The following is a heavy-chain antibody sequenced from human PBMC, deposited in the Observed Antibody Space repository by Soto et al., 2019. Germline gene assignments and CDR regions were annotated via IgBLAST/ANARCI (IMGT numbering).Heavy chain of an antibody. CDR1: GFTFTHYG. V-gene: IGHV3-30*19. D-gene: IGHD3-10*01. Sequence: TGGSLSLSCAASGFTFTHYGIHWVRQAPGKGLEWVAVLWAGGSDQYYADSVKGRFIVSRDTSKNTHYLQMNSLRAEDTAVYYCAREVRGVKTGFDYWGQGTLVTVSS. J-gene: IGHJ4*02. CDR2: LWAGGSDQ. CDR3: AREVRGVKTGFDY.